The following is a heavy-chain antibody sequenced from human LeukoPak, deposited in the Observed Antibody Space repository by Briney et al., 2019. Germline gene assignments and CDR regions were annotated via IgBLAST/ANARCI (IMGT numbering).Heavy chain of an antibody. Sequence: PGGSLRLSCTVSGFTFSSYSMNWVRQAPGKGLEWVSSISSSSSYIYYADSVKGRFTISRDNVKNSLYLQMNSLRAEDTALYYCARDRDYVKSGFDIWGQGTMVTVSS. D-gene: IGHD4-17*01. CDR2: ISSSSSYI. CDR3: ARDRDYVKSGFDI. V-gene: IGHV3-21*04. J-gene: IGHJ3*02. CDR1: GFTFSSYS.